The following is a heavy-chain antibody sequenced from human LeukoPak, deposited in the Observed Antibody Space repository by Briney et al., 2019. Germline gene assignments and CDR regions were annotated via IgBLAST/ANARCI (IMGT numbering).Heavy chain of an antibody. CDR1: GGSISTYY. J-gene: IGHJ5*02. CDR3: ARENYDSSGYYTNWFDP. V-gene: IGHV4-59*01. D-gene: IGHD3-22*01. Sequence: SETLSLTCTVPGGSISTYYWSWIRQPPGKGLEWIGYVYYSGSTYYNPSLKSRVTISVDTSKNQFSLKLSSVTAADTAVYYCARENYDSSGYYTNWFDPWGQGTLVTVSS. CDR2: VYYSGST.